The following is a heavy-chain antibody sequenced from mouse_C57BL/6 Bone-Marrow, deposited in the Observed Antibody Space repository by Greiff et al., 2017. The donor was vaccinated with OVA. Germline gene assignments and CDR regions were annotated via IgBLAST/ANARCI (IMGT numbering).Heavy chain of an antibody. CDR3: AREDSSGPAWFAY. CDR1: GYAFSSYW. D-gene: IGHD3-2*02. Sequence: VQLQQSGAELVKPGASVKISCKASGYAFSSYWMNWVKQRPGKGLEWFGQIYPGDGDTNYNGKFKGKATLTADKSSSTAYMQLSSLTSEDSAVYFCAREDSSGPAWFAYWGQGTLVTVSA. V-gene: IGHV1-80*01. CDR2: IYPGDGDT. J-gene: IGHJ3*01.